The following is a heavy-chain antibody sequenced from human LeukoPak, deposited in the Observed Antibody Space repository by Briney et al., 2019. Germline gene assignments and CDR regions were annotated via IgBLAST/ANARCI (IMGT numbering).Heavy chain of an antibody. D-gene: IGHD4-11*01. V-gene: IGHV3-30*04. Sequence: SGGSLRLSCAASGFTFSTFTMHWVRQAPGKGLEWVAVISYDGSNKNYADSVKGRFTISRDNSKNTLYLQMNSLRGEDTALYYCARLDDYSFDYWGQGTLVPVSS. CDR1: GFTFSTFT. CDR3: ARLDDYSFDY. J-gene: IGHJ4*02. CDR2: ISYDGSNK.